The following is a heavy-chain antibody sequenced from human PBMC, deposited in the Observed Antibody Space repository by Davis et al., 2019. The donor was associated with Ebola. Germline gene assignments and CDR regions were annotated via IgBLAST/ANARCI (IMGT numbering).Heavy chain of an antibody. CDR1: GGSFSGYY. V-gene: IGHV4-34*01. D-gene: IGHD5-18*01. CDR2: INHSGST. Sequence: PGGSLRLSCAVYGGSFSGYYWSWIRQPPGKGLEWIGEINHSGSTNYNPSLKSRVTISVDTSKNQFSLKLSSVTAADTAVYYCASDHVDTATNWGQGTLVTVSS. J-gene: IGHJ4*02. CDR3: ASDHVDTATN.